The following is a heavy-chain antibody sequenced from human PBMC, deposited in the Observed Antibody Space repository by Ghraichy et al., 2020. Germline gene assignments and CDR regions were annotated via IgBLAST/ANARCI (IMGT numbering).Heavy chain of an antibody. CDR2: IYFSGNT. CDR1: GGSVSSSSYF. V-gene: IGHV4-39*01. CDR3: ARQAGYCSSTTCPPDAFEI. Sequence: SETLSLTCSVSGGSVSSSSYFWGWIRLPPGKGLKWIGSIYFSGNTYDNPSLKSRVTISVDTSKNQFYLKLSSVTAADTAVYYYARQAGYCSSTTCPPDAFEIWGQGTVVTVST. D-gene: IGHD2-2*01. J-gene: IGHJ3*02.